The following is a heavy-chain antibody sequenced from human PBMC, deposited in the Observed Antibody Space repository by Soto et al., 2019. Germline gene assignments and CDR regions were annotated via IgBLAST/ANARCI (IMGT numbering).Heavy chain of an antibody. V-gene: IGHV1-18*01. J-gene: IGHJ5*02. CDR2: ISAYNGNT. D-gene: IGHD6-19*01. CDR3: ARDLEQWLVRNWFDP. CDR1: GYTFTSYG. Sequence: GASVKVSCKASGYTFTSYGISWVRQAPGQGLKWMGWISAYNGNTNYAQKLQGRVTMTTDTSTSTAYMELRSLRSDDTAVYYCARDLEQWLVRNWFDPWGQGTLVTVSS.